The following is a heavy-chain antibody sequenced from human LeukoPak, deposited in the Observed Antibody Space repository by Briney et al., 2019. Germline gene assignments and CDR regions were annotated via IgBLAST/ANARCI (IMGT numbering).Heavy chain of an antibody. J-gene: IGHJ5*02. CDR1: GGSFSGYY. V-gene: IGHV4-31*11. CDR2: IYYSGST. CDR3: ARVIRRQQLVENWFDP. Sequence: SETLSLTCAVYGGSFSGYYWSRIRQHPGKGLEWIGYIYYSGSTYYNPSLKSRVTISVDTSKNQFSLKLSSVTAADTAVYYCARVIRRQQLVENWFDPWGQGTLVTVSS. D-gene: IGHD6-13*01.